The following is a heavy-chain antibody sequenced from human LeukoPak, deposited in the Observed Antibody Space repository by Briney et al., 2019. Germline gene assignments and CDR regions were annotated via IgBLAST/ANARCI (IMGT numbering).Heavy chain of an antibody. D-gene: IGHD2-2*02. V-gene: IGHV3-30*02. CDR2: IRHDGSNK. J-gene: IGHJ4*02. CDR3: AKDLHYCSSTSCYTLLDY. Sequence: SGGSLRLSCAASGFTFSSYGMHWVRQAPGKGLEWVAFIRHDGSNKYYADSVKGRFTISRDNSKNTLYLQMNSLRAEDTAVYYCAKDLHYCSSTSCYTLLDYWGQGTLVTVSS. CDR1: GFTFSSYG.